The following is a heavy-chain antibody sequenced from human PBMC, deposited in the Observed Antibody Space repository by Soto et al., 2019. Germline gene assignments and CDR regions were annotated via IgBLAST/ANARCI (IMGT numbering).Heavy chain of an antibody. CDR3: ARRGGYGGSDYYFDY. CDR1: GGTFSSYA. V-gene: IGHV1-69*13. Sequence: SVKVSCKASGGTFSSYAISWVRQAPGQGLEWMGGIIPIFGTANYAQKFQGRVTITADESTSTAYLELSSLRSEDTAVYYCARRGGYGGSDYYFDYWGQGTLVTVSS. D-gene: IGHD5-12*01. CDR2: IIPIFGTA. J-gene: IGHJ4*02.